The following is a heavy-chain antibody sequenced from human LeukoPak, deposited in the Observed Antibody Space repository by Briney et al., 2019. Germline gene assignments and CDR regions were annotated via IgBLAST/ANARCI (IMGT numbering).Heavy chain of an antibody. D-gene: IGHD6-13*01. CDR1: GFTFRSYA. V-gene: IGHV3-33*08. Sequence: PGGSLRLSCVASGFTFRSYAMHWVRQAPGKGLEWVAVIWYDASNKYYADSVKGRFTISRDNSKNTLFLQMNSLRDADTAVYYCVRGVGVSRFNYFDPWGQGTLVIVSS. CDR3: VRGVGVSRFNYFDP. CDR2: IWYDASNK. J-gene: IGHJ5*02.